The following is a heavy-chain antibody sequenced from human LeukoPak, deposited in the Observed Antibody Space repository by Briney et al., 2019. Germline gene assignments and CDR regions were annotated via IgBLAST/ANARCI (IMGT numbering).Heavy chain of an antibody. J-gene: IGHJ4*02. CDR2: IRYDGSNK. CDR1: GFTFSSYG. D-gene: IGHD4-11*01. Sequence: GGSLRLSCAASGFTFSSYGMHWVRQAPGKGLEWVAFIRYDGSNKYYADSVKGRFTISRDNSKNTLYLQMNSLRAEDTAVCYCAKDRSAYDYSNYAFDYWGQGTLVTVSS. V-gene: IGHV3-30*02. CDR3: AKDRSAYDYSNYAFDY.